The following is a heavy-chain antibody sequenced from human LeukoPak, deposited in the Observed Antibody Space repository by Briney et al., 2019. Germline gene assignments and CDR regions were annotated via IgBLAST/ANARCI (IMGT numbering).Heavy chain of an antibody. CDR3: AKVPQ. Sequence: PGGSLRLSCAASGFTFSSFVMSWFRQAPGKGLEWVAVISYDGSNKYYADSVKGRFTISRDNSKNTLYLQMNSLRAEDTAVYYCAKVPQWGQGTLVTVSS. J-gene: IGHJ4*02. CDR2: ISYDGSNK. CDR1: GFTFSSFV. V-gene: IGHV3-30*18.